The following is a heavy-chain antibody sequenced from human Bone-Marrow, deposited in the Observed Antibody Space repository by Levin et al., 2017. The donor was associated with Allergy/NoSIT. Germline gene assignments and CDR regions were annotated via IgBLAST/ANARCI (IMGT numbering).Heavy chain of an antibody. V-gene: IGHV3-21*01. CDR1: GFSFSTYS. J-gene: IGHJ4*02. Sequence: GESLKISCAASGFSFSTYSMLWFRQAPGKGLEWVSSIGKTDSYIYYADSVKGRFTISRDNGKKSLYLQMNSLRVEDTAVYYCARGGTNSYWVQGTLVTISS. D-gene: IGHD1/OR15-1a*01. CDR3: ARGGTNSY. CDR2: IGKTDSYI.